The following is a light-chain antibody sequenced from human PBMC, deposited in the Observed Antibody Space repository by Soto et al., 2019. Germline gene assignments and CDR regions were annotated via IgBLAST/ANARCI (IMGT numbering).Light chain of an antibody. Sequence: QSALTQPPSVSGSPGQSVAISCTGSSSDVGNSNGVSWYQQPPGTATKLMIYDDSNRPSAVPDRFSGSKSGNTASLTISGLKAEDEADYYCSSYTSSSTDVFGAGTKVTVL. V-gene: IGLV2-18*02. CDR2: DDS. CDR3: SSYTSSSTDV. CDR1: SSDVGNSNG. J-gene: IGLJ1*01.